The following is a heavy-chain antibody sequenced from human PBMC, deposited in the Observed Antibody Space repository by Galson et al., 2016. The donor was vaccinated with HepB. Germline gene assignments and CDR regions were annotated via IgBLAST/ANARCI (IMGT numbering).Heavy chain of an antibody. Sequence: SVKVSCKVSGYTLTELSMHWVRQAPGKGPEWMGGFDPENGETIYAQKFQGRVTMTGDTSTDTAYMELSSLRSEDTAVYYCATEGEAGNFDNWGQGTLVTVSS. D-gene: IGHD6-19*01. J-gene: IGHJ4*02. V-gene: IGHV1-24*01. CDR2: FDPENGET. CDR3: ATEGEAGNFDN. CDR1: GYTLTELS.